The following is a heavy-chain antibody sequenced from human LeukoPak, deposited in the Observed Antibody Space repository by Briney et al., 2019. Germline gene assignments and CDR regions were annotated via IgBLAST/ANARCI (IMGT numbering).Heavy chain of an antibody. V-gene: IGHV4-4*07. Sequence: SETLSLTCTVSGGSISSYYWSWIRQPAGKGLEWIGRIYTSGSTNYNPSLKSRVTMSVDTSKNQFSLKLSSVTAADTAVYYCARDGGYSLYNWFDPWGQGTLVTVSS. CDR1: GGSISSYY. CDR2: IYTSGST. J-gene: IGHJ5*02. CDR3: ARDGGYSLYNWFDP. D-gene: IGHD5-18*01.